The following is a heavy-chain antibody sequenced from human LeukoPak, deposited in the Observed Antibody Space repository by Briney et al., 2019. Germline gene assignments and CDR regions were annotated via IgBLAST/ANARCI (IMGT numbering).Heavy chain of an antibody. Sequence: GGSLRLSCAASGFTFSSYSMNWVRKAPGKGLEWVSSISSSSSYIYYADSVKGRFTISRDNAKNSLYPQMNSLRAEDTAVYYCAKERCGGDCYQDYWGQGTLVTVSS. J-gene: IGHJ4*02. CDR2: ISSSSSYI. V-gene: IGHV3-21*01. CDR3: AKERCGGDCYQDY. D-gene: IGHD2-21*02. CDR1: GFTFSSYS.